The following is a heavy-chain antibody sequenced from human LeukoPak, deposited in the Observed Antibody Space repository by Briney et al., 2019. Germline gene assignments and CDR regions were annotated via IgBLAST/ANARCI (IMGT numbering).Heavy chain of an antibody. CDR3: ARVAYTYSSSSGYFDY. Sequence: PGGSLRLSCAASGFTFSDYYMSWIRQAPGKGLEWVSYISSSGSTIYYADSVKGRFTISRDNAKNSLYLQMNSLRAEDTALYYCARVAYTYSSSSGYFDYWGQGTLVTVSS. CDR2: ISSSGSTI. CDR1: GFTFSDYY. D-gene: IGHD6-6*01. V-gene: IGHV3-11*01. J-gene: IGHJ4*02.